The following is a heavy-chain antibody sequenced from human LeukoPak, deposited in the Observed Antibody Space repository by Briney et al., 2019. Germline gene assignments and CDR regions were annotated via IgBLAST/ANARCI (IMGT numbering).Heavy chain of an antibody. D-gene: IGHD1/OR15-1a*01. CDR3: VKDYNWNIFHY. Sequence: PGGSLRLSCSASGFTFSSYAMHWVRQAPGKGLEYVSAISSNGGSTHYADSVKGRFTISRDNSKNTLYLQMSSLRAEDTAVYYCVKDYNWNIFHYWGQGTLVTVSS. J-gene: IGHJ4*02. V-gene: IGHV3-64D*09. CDR2: ISSNGGST. CDR1: GFTFSSYA.